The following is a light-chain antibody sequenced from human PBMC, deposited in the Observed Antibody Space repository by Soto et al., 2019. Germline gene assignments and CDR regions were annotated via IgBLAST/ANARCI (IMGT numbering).Light chain of an antibody. CDR1: QAVSSS. V-gene: IGKV3-11*01. J-gene: IGKJ5*01. CDR2: DAS. CDR3: QQRSNWPRIT. Sequence: EIVLTHSPATLSLSPGERATLSCRASQAVSSSLAWYQQQPGQAPSLLIYDASSRATGIPVRFSGSGSGTDFTLTISSLEPEDFAVYDCQQRSNWPRITCGQGTRLEIK.